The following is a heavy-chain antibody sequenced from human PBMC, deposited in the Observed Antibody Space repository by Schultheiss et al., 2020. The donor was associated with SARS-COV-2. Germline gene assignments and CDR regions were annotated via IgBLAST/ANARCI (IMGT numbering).Heavy chain of an antibody. J-gene: IGHJ4*02. CDR1: GGSISSGGYY. V-gene: IGHV4-31*03. D-gene: IGHD2/OR15-2a*01. Sequence: SETLSLTCTVSGGSISSGGYYWSWIRQHPGKGLEWIGYIYNSGSTYYNPSLESRVTISVDTSKNQFSLKLSSVTAADTAVYYCARGTTSRSDDSWGQGTLVTVS. CDR2: IYNSGST. CDR3: ARGTTSRSDDS.